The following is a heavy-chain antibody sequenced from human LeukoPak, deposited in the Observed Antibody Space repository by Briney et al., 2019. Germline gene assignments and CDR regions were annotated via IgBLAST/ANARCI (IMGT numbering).Heavy chain of an antibody. CDR1: GFTFSNYA. J-gene: IGHJ6*02. CDR2: VTGSGGDT. Sequence: PGGSLRLSCAASGFTFSNYAMSWVRQTPGKGLECVSVVTGSGGDTYYTGSVNGRFTISRDNSKNTLYLQMNSLRAEDTAVYYCARVGRIDYYYYGMDVWGQGTTVTVSS. CDR3: ARVGRIDYYYYGMDV. D-gene: IGHD1-26*01. V-gene: IGHV3-23*01.